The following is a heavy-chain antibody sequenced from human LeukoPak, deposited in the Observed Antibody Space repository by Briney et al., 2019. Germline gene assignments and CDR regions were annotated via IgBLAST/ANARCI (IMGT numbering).Heavy chain of an antibody. CDR2: IRQDGSEK. CDR3: ARTYFDILTGYNPYFDY. J-gene: IGHJ4*02. D-gene: IGHD3-9*01. Sequence: PGGSLRLSCAASGFTFSNYWMSWVRQAPGKGLEWVANIRQDGSEKYYVDSVKGRFTISRDNAKNLLYLQMNSLRAEDTAVYYCARTYFDILTGYNPYFDYWGQGILVTVSS. V-gene: IGHV3-7*01. CDR1: GFTFSNYW.